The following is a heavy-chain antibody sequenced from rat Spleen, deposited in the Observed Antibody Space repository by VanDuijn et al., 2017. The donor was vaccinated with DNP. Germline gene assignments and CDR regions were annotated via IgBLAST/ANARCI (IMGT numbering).Heavy chain of an antibody. V-gene: IGHV5-25*01. CDR2: ISTSGGST. CDR1: GFTFSNYD. CDR3: AKSINYGGYEDFDY. Sequence: EVQLVESGGGLVQPGRSLKLSCAASGFTFSNYDMAWVRQAPTKGLEWVASISTSGGSTYYRDSVKGRFTVSRDNAKSTLYLQMNSLRSEDTATYYCAKSINYGGYEDFDYWGQGVMVTVSS. D-gene: IGHD1-11*01. J-gene: IGHJ2*01.